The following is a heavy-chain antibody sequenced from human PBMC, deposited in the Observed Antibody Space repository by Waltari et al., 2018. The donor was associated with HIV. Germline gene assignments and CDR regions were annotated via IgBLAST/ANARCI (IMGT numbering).Heavy chain of an antibody. V-gene: IGHV3-7*01. CDR2: IKQDGSEK. Sequence: EVQLVESGGGLVQTGGSLRISCAASGFISSSYWMTWVGQAPGKGLEWVANIKQDGSEKYYVDSVKGRFTISRDNAKNSLYLQMNSLRAEDTAVYYCARSHGDIVATIGAFDIWGQGTMVTVSS. CDR1: GFISSSYW. CDR3: ARSHGDIVATIGAFDI. D-gene: IGHD5-12*01. J-gene: IGHJ3*02.